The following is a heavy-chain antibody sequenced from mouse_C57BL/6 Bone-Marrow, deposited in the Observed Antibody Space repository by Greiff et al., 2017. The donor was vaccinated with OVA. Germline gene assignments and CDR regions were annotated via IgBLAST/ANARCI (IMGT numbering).Heavy chain of an antibody. Sequence: QVQLQQSGAELMKPGASVKLSCKATGYTFTGYWIEWVKQRPGHGLEWIGEILPGSGSTNYNEKFKGKATFTADTSSNTAYMQLSSLTTEDSAIYYCARIYDGYYPFDDWGQGTTLTVSS. CDR3: ARIYDGYYPFDD. CDR1: GYTFTGYW. J-gene: IGHJ2*01. D-gene: IGHD2-3*01. V-gene: IGHV1-9*01. CDR2: ILPGSGST.